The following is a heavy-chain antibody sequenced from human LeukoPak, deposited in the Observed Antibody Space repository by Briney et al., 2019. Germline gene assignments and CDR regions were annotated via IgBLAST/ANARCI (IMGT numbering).Heavy chain of an antibody. Sequence: PGGSLRLSCAASGFTFSNAWMNWVRQAPGKGLEWVGLIKSKTSGETRDYAAPVKGRFTISRDDSDNTLYLQMNSLKNEDTAVYYCVTEVGGSFPTWGQGTLVTVSS. D-gene: IGHD1-26*01. CDR1: GFTFSNAW. CDR2: IKSKTSGETR. CDR3: VTEVGGSFPT. V-gene: IGHV3-15*01. J-gene: IGHJ4*02.